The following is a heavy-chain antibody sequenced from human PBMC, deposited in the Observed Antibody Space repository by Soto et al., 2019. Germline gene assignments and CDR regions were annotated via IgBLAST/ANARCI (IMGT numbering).Heavy chain of an antibody. Sequence: ENPDLTCTVSGGSVGSGAYYWSWIRQPPGKGLEWIGYIYYSGNTNYNPSLKSRVTISVDTSTNQFSLKLRSVIAADTAVYYCARGGRHLDSSRYGLLGYRGKGT. V-gene: IGHV4-61*08. D-gene: IGHD3-22*01. J-gene: IGHJ1*01. CDR3: ARGGRHLDSSRYGLLGY. CDR2: IYYSGNT. CDR1: GGSVGSGAYY.